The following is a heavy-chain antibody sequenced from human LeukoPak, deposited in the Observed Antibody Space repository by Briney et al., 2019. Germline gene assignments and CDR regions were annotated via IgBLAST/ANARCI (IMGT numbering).Heavy chain of an antibody. V-gene: IGHV5-10-1*01. CDR1: GYSFTSYW. D-gene: IGHD6-25*01. J-gene: IGHJ4*02. CDR2: IDPSDSYT. CDR3: AVDSDTAKYFDY. Sequence: GESLKISCKGSGYSFTSYWISWVRQLPGKGLEWMGRIDPSDSYTNYSPSFQGHVTISADKSISTAYLQWSSLKASDTAMYYCAVDSDTAKYFDYWGQGTLVTVSS.